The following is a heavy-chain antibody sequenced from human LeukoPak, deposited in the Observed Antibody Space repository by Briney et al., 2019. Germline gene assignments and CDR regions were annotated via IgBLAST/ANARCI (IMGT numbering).Heavy chain of an antibody. V-gene: IGHV4-59*01. CDR1: GGSISSYY. CDR2: IYYSGST. D-gene: IGHD3-10*01. Sequence: SETLSLTCTVSGGSISSYYWSWIRQPPGKGLEWIGYIYYSGSTNYNPSLKSRVTISVDTSKNQLSVKLSSVTAADTAVYYCARALMSPGGFDPWGQGTLVTVSS. J-gene: IGHJ5*02. CDR3: ARALMSPGGFDP.